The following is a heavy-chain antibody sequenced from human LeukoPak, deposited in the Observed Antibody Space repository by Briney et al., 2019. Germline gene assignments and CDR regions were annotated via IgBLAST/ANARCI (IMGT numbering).Heavy chain of an antibody. CDR2: ISTSSSSA. CDR3: ARGAGRQQLVKGFDY. V-gene: IGHV3-11*06. D-gene: IGHD6-13*01. CDR1: GFIFSDYY. J-gene: IGHJ4*02. Sequence: GGSLRLSCAASGFIFSDYYMSWIRQAPGKGLEWISYISTSSSSADYADSVKGRFTISRDNAKNSLYLQMNSLRTEDTAVYYCARGAGRQQLVKGFDYWGQGTLVTVSS.